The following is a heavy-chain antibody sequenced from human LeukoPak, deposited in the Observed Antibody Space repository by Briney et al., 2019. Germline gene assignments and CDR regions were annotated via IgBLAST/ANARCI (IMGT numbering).Heavy chain of an antibody. Sequence: GGSLRLSCAASGFTFSSYAMSRVRQAPGNGLEWVSAISGGGASTYYADSVKGRFTISRDNSKNMLYLQMNSLRGEDTAVYYCAKVREYSSSRWYYFDYWGQGTLVTVSS. CDR2: ISGGGAST. CDR1: GFTFSSYA. D-gene: IGHD6-6*01. CDR3: AKVREYSSSRWYYFDY. V-gene: IGHV3-23*01. J-gene: IGHJ4*02.